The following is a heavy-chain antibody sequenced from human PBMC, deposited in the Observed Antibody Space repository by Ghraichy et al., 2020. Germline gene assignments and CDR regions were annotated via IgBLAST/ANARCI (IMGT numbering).Heavy chain of an antibody. J-gene: IGHJ5*02. CDR1: GRSISGSY. V-gene: IGHV4-4*07. D-gene: IGHD3-22*01. Sequence: ETLSLTCTVSGRSISGSYWSWIRQPAGEGLEWVGHIYTSGSIHYNPSLKSRVTMSIDTSKNEFSLKLTSVAAADTAVYYCARATCYSGSCGFALDPWGQGILITVSS. CDR2: IYTSGSI. CDR3: ARATCYSGSCGFALDP.